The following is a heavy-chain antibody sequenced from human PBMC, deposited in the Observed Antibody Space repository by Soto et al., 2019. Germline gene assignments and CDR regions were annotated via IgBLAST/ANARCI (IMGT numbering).Heavy chain of an antibody. D-gene: IGHD3-10*01. CDR2: IYPGDSDT. J-gene: IGHJ6*02. V-gene: IGHV5-51*01. CDR3: ARHYTMVRGVIPNYYYGMDV. Sequence: GPSLKISCKGSGYSFTNYWIGWVRQMHGKGLEWMGIIYPGDSDTRYSPSFQGQVTISADKSISTAYLQWSSLKASDTAMYYCARHYTMVRGVIPNYYYGMDVWGQGTTVTVSS. CDR1: GYSFTNYW.